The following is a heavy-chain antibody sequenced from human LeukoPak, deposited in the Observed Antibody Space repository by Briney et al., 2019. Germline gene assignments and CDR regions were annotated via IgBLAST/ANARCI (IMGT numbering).Heavy chain of an antibody. Sequence: SQTLSLTCAISGDRVSSNSVAWDWIRQSPSRGLEWLGRTYYRSKWYNDYAPSMKSRITIDPDTSKNQVSLQLNSVTPDDTAVYYCARALDRMATPESFDRWGQGTLVTVSS. CDR1: GDRVSSNSVA. D-gene: IGHD5-24*01. CDR3: ARALDRMATPESFDR. CDR2: TYYRSKWYN. J-gene: IGHJ4*02. V-gene: IGHV6-1*01.